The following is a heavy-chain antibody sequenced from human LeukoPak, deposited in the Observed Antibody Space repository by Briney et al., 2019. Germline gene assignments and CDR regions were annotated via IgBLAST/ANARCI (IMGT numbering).Heavy chain of an antibody. CDR3: AKDMGSSNWYYFDY. D-gene: IGHD6-13*01. CDR2: ISGSGGST. J-gene: IGHJ4*02. Sequence: GGSLRLSCAASGFTFSSYAMSWVRQAPGKGLEWVPAISGSGGSTYYADSVKGRFTISRDNSKNTLYLQMNSLRTEDMALYYCAKDMGSSNWYYFDYWGQGTLVTVSS. CDR1: GFTFSSYA. V-gene: IGHV3-23*01.